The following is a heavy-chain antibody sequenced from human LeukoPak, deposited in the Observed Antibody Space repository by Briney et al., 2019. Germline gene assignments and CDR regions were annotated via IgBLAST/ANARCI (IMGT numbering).Heavy chain of an antibody. CDR3: ARDGSMGSSGYYSXDY. CDR2: ISSSSSTI. D-gene: IGHD3-22*01. J-gene: IGHJ4*02. V-gene: IGHV3-48*01. CDR1: GFTFSSYG. Sequence: GGSLRLSCAASGFTFSSYGMTWVRQAPGKGLEWVTYISSSSSTIYYADSVKGRFTISRDNAKNSLYLQLNSLRAEDTAVYYCARDGSMGSSGYYSXDYWXXXTXXTVS.